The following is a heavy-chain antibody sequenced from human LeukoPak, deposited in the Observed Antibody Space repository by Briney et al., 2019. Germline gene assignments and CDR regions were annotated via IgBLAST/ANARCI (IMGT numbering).Heavy chain of an antibody. V-gene: IGHV4-31*03. J-gene: IGHJ4*02. D-gene: IGHD6-13*01. CDR1: GGSISSGGYH. Sequence: SETLSLTCTVSGGSISSGGYHWSWIRQHPGKGLEWIGHIYYSGSTYYNPSLKSRVTISVDTSKNQFSLKLSSVTAADTAVYYCARGRVAAAGYFDYWGQGTLVTVSS. CDR2: IYYSGST. CDR3: ARGRVAAAGYFDY.